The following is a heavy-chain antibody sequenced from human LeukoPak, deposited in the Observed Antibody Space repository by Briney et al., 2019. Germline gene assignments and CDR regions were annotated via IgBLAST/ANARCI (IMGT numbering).Heavy chain of an antibody. CDR1: GGSISSSSYY. D-gene: IGHD2-15*01. J-gene: IGHJ4*02. V-gene: IGHV4-39*01. Sequence: SETLSLTCTVSGGSISSSSYYWGWIRQPPGKGLEWIGSIYYSGSTYYNPSLKSRVTISVDTSKNQFSLKLSSVTAADTAVYYCARWVRYCSGGSCYDFDYWGQGTLVTVSS. CDR2: IYYSGST. CDR3: ARWVRYCSGGSCYDFDY.